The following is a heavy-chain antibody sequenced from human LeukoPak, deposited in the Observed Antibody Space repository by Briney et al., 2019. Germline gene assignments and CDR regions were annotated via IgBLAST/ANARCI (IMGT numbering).Heavy chain of an antibody. D-gene: IGHD3-10*02. CDR3: AREMFGTSRPSDY. J-gene: IGHJ4*02. Sequence: ASVKVSCKASGGTFSSYAISWVRQAPGQGLEWMGWINVGSGNTKYSQNFQGRLTITRDTSASTAYMELSSLISEDTAVYFCAREMFGTSRPSDYWGQGTLVTVSS. CDR2: INVGSGNT. V-gene: IGHV1-3*01. CDR1: GGTFSSYA.